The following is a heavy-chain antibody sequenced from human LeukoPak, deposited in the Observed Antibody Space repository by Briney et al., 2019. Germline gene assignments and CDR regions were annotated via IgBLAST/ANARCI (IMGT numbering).Heavy chain of an antibody. CDR3: ARSYSSSSWFDY. Sequence: ASVTVSFKASGYTFTIYDINWVRQATGQGLEWMGWMNPNSGNTGYAQKFQGRVTITRNTSISTAYMELSSLRSEDTAVYYCARSYSSSSWFDYWGQGTLVTVSS. V-gene: IGHV1-8*03. J-gene: IGHJ4*02. CDR2: MNPNSGNT. CDR1: GYTFTIYD. D-gene: IGHD6-6*01.